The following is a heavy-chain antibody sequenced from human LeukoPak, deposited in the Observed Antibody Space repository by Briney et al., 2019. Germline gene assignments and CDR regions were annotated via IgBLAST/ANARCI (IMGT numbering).Heavy chain of an antibody. D-gene: IGHD3-3*01. Sequence: PGGSLRLSCAASGFTFSSYGMHWVRQAPGKGLEWVAFIRYGGSNKYYADSVKGRFTISRDNSKNTLYLQMNSLRAEDTAVYYCAKDSDFWSGYYIDYWGQGTLVTVSS. J-gene: IGHJ4*02. CDR2: IRYGGSNK. V-gene: IGHV3-30*02. CDR3: AKDSDFWSGYYIDY. CDR1: GFTFSSYG.